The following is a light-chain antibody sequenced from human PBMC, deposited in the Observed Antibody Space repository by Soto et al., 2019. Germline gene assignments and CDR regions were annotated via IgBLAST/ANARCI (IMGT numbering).Light chain of an antibody. CDR1: SSDVGAYNY. Sequence: QSALTQPPSASGSPGQSVTISCTGTSSDVGAYNYVSWYQQLPGKAPKLMIYEVNKRPSGVPDRFSGSKSGNTASLTVSGLQAEDEDDYFCSAYVGNNNLVFGGGTKLTVL. J-gene: IGLJ2*01. CDR2: EVN. V-gene: IGLV2-8*01. CDR3: SAYVGNNNLV.